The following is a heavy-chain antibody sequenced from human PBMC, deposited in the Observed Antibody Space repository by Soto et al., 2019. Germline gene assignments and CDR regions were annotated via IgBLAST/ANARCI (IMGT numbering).Heavy chain of an antibody. CDR1: GFTFSSYA. J-gene: IGHJ5*02. V-gene: IGHV3-23*01. Sequence: PGGSLRLSCAASGFTFSSYAMSWVRQAPGKGLEWVSAISGSGGSTYYADSVKGRFTISRDNSKNTLYLQMNSLRAEDTAVYYCAKDTGPLGYCSSTSCYANWFDPWGQGTLVTVSS. CDR3: AKDTGPLGYCSSTSCYANWFDP. CDR2: ISGSGGST. D-gene: IGHD2-2*01.